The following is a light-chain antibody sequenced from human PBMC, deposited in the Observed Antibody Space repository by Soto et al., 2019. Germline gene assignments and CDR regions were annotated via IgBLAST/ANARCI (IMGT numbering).Light chain of an antibody. V-gene: IGKV3-15*01. CDR1: QSVRTY. Sequence: EIVLTQSPVTLSLSPVERATLSCRASQSVRTYLAWYQVKPGQAPRLLIYGASTRATGIPARFSGSGSGTEFTLTISSLQSEDFAVYYCQQYNNWWTFGQGTKVDIK. J-gene: IGKJ1*01. CDR3: QQYNNWWT. CDR2: GAS.